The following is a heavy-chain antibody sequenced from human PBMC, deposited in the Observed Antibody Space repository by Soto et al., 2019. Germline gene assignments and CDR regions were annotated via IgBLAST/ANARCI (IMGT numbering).Heavy chain of an antibody. Sequence: ASVKVSCKASGYTFTSYYMHWVRQAPGQGLEWMGIINPSGGSTSYAQKFQGRVTMTRDTSTSTVYMELSSLRSEDTAVYYCARVRNYYDSSGAFDYWGQGTLVTVSS. CDR3: ARVRNYYDSSGAFDY. V-gene: IGHV1-46*01. J-gene: IGHJ4*02. CDR2: INPSGGST. D-gene: IGHD3-22*01. CDR1: GYTFTSYY.